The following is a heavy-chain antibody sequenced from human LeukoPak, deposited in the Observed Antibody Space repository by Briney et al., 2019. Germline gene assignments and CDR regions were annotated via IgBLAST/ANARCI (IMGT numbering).Heavy chain of an antibody. CDR1: EFTFSSYE. CDR3: ARVPRSSRIPIFS. V-gene: IGHV3-48*03. D-gene: IGHD3-3*01. J-gene: IGHJ1*01. CDR2: ISSSGATL. Sequence: GGSLRLSCAASEFTFSSYEMNWVRQAPGKGLEWVSYISSSGATLYYADSVKGRFTISRDNAKNSLYLQLNSLRAEDMAVYYCARVPRSSRIPIFSWGQGTLVTVSS.